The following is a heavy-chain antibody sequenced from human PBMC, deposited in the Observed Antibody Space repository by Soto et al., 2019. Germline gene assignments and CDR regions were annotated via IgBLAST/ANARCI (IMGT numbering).Heavy chain of an antibody. CDR3: ARERGGRSYSNWFDP. D-gene: IGHD1-26*01. V-gene: IGHV1-18*04. J-gene: IGHJ5*02. Sequence: QVQLVQSGAEVKKPGASVKVSCKTSGYTFTSYGISWVRQATGQGLEWLGWISGYSGNTTYVQKLQGRVTMTTDTSTSTVYMELRSLRSDDTAVSDCARERGGRSYSNWFDPWGQGTLGTVSS. CDR1: GYTFTSYG. CDR2: ISGYSGNT.